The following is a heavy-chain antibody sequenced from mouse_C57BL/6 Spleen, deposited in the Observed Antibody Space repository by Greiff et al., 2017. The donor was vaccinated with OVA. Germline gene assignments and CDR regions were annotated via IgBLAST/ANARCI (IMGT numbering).Heavy chain of an antibody. CDR2: ISDGGSYT. Sequence: VQLKESGGGLVKPGGSLKLSCAASGFTFSSYAMSWVRQTPEKRLEWVATISDGGSYTYYPDNVKGRFTISRDNAKNNLYLQMSHLKAEDTAMYYGARHYGSSYGEGDYFDYWGQGTTLTVSS. V-gene: IGHV5-4*01. D-gene: IGHD1-1*01. CDR3: ARHYGSSYGEGDYFDY. CDR1: GFTFSSYA. J-gene: IGHJ2*01.